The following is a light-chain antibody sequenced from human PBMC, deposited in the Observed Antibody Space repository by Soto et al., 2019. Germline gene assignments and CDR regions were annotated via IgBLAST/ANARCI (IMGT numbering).Light chain of an antibody. Sequence: QSMLTQPPSASGTPGQRVTISCSGSSSNIGSNYVFWYQHLPGTAPKLLIYRNNQRPSGVPDRFSGSKSGTSASLAISGLRSEDETDYYCAAWDDSLSGVVFGGGTKLTV. CDR1: SSNIGSNY. CDR3: AAWDDSLSGVV. J-gene: IGLJ2*01. V-gene: IGLV1-47*01. CDR2: RNN.